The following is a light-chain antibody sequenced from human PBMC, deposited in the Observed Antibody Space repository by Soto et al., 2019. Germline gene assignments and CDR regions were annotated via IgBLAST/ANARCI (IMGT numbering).Light chain of an antibody. J-gene: IGLJ1*01. CDR2: EVS. V-gene: IGLV2-14*01. Sequence: QSALTQPASVSGSPGQSITISCTGTSSDVGGYNYVSWYQQHPGKAPKLMIYEVSNRPSGVSNRFSGSKSGNMASLTISGLQAEDEADYYCSSYTSSSTSSVFGTGTKLTVL. CDR1: SSDVGGYNY. CDR3: SSYTSSSTSSV.